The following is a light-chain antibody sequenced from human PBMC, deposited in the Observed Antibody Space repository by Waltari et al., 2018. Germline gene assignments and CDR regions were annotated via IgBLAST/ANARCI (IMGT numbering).Light chain of an antibody. CDR1: SRDVVGSNL. Sequence: QSALTQPRSVSGSPGQSVTISCPGPSRDVVGSNLVSLYQLHPGKVPKLMIYGVTKRPSGVPDRFAGSKSGNTASLTISGLQAEDEADYFCCSYAGYYTLLFGGGTELTVL. CDR3: CSYAGYYTLL. V-gene: IGLV2-11*01. J-gene: IGLJ2*01. CDR2: GVT.